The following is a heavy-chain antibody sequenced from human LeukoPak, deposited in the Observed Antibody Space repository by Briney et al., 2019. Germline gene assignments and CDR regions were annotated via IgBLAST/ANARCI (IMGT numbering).Heavy chain of an antibody. D-gene: IGHD6-13*01. J-gene: IGHJ6*03. CDR2: ISSSSSTI. CDR1: GFTFSSYS. V-gene: IGHV3-48*04. CDR3: ARELVRDYMDV. Sequence: GGSLRLSCAASGFTFSSYSMNWVRQAPGKGLEWVSYISSSSSTIYYADSVKGRFTISRDNAKNSLYLQMNSLRAEDTVVYYCARELVRDYMDVWGKGTTVTVSS.